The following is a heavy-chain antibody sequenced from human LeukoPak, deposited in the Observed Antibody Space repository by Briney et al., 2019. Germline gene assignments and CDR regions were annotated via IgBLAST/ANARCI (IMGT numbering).Heavy chain of an antibody. CDR1: GYTFTSYH. Sequence: ASVKVSCKASGYTFTSYHFSWVRQAPGQGLEWMGWIGTDNGNTNYAQKFQDRVTMTTDTSTITAYMELRSLSSDDTAVYYCARGAISSHGFDIWGQGTMVTVSS. J-gene: IGHJ3*02. CDR3: ARGAISSHGFDI. D-gene: IGHD3-3*01. V-gene: IGHV1-18*01. CDR2: IGTDNGNT.